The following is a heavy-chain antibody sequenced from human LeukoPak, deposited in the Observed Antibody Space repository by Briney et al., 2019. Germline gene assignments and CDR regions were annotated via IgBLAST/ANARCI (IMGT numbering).Heavy chain of an antibody. Sequence: SETLSLTCTVSGYSISSGYYWGWIRQPPGKGLEWIGSIYHSGSTYYNPSLKSRVTISVDTSKNQFSLKLSSVTAADTAVYYCARDFRRGSWPHDYWGQGTLVTVSS. D-gene: IGHD6-13*01. V-gene: IGHV4-38-2*02. CDR2: IYHSGST. J-gene: IGHJ4*02. CDR3: ARDFRRGSWPHDY. CDR1: GYSISSGYY.